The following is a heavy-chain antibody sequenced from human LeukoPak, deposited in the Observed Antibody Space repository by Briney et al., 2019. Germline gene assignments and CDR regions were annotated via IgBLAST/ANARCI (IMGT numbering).Heavy chain of an antibody. V-gene: IGHV4-39*01. CDR3: ARSDTFGGIIVYAFDI. CDR1: GGSISSDTYY. Sequence: SETLSLTCTVSGGSISSDTYYWGWIRQPPGKGPEWIGSIYHTGNTFYNPSLKSRVTISVDTSKNQFSLELKSVTAEDTAVYFCARSDTFGGIIVYAFDIWGQGTMVTVSS. D-gene: IGHD3-16*02. J-gene: IGHJ3*02. CDR2: IYHTGNT.